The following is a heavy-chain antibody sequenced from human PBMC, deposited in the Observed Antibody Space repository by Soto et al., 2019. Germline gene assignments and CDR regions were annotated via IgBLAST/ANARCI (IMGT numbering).Heavy chain of an antibody. CDR2: IYHSVST. J-gene: IGHJ4*02. V-gene: IGHV4-30-2*01. CDR3: GSSHAGAHITAAVH. D-gene: IGHD6-13*01. Sequence: QQQLQESGSGLVNPSQTLSLTCAVSGGSISSGGYSWNWIRQPPGKGLEWNGYIYHSVSTYYNPSLKSRVTISEDRSKNQFSLKLSSVTAADTAVYYWGSSHAGAHITAAVHWGQGTLVTVSS. CDR1: GGSISSGGYS.